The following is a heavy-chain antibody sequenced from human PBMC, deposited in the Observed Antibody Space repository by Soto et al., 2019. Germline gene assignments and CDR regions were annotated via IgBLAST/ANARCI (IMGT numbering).Heavy chain of an antibody. D-gene: IGHD6-19*01. V-gene: IGHV2-5*01. CDR2: IYLNDDK. Sequence: QITLKESGPTLVKPTQPLTLTCIFSGFSLRTSGVGVGWIRQPPGKALEWLGFIYLNDDKRYSLSLKSRLTITKDTSKNQVVLTMTNIDPVDTATYYCAKSGSSGWYGWFDPWGQGTLVTVSS. CDR1: GFSLRTSGVG. J-gene: IGHJ5*02. CDR3: AKSGSSGWYGWFDP.